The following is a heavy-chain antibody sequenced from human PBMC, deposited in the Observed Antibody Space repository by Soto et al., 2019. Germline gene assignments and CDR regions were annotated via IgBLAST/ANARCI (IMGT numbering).Heavy chain of an antibody. J-gene: IGHJ4*02. CDR3: ARTPRLLDS. D-gene: IGHD6-6*01. V-gene: IGHV3-30-3*01. CDR1: GFTFTSYE. Sequence: GGSLRLSCAASGFTFTSYEMHWVRQAPGKGLEWVSIISYDGGNKYYADSVKGRFIMSRDNSKSTLDLQLNSLRLGDTAVYYCARTPRLLDSWGLGTLVTVSS. CDR2: ISYDGGNK.